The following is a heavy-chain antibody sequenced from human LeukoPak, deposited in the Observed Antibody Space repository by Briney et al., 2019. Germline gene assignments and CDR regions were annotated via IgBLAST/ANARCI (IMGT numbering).Heavy chain of an antibody. V-gene: IGHV4-59*01. CDR3: ARTDDAFHI. J-gene: IGHJ3*02. CDR2: IFYSGST. Sequence: PSQTLSLTCSVSGGSINNYYWSWIRQPPGKGLEWIGHIFYSGSTNYNPSLKSRVTISLVMSKNQISLKLSSVTTADTAMYYCARTDDAFHIWGHGTTVTVSS. CDR1: GGSINNYY. D-gene: IGHD2-21*02.